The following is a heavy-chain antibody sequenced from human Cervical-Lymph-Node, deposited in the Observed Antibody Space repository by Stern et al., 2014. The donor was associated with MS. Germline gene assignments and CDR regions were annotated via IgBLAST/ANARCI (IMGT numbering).Heavy chain of an antibody. Sequence: QLVQSGAEVKKPWSSVKVSCKASGGTFSSYAISWVRQAPGQGLEWMGGIIPSFGTANYAQKFQGRVTITADESTSTAYMELSSLRSEDTAVYYCARRISPSIAVAGWGFDYWGQGTLVTVSS. V-gene: IGHV1-69*01. CDR1: GGTFSSYA. CDR3: ARRISPSIAVAGWGFDY. J-gene: IGHJ4*02. CDR2: IIPSFGTA. D-gene: IGHD6-19*01.